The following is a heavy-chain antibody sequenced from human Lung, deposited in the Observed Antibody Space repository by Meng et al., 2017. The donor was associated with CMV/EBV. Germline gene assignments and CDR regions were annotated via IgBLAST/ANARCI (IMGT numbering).Heavy chain of an antibody. CDR3: AREREELITTFGVATSSRYGMHV. V-gene: IGHV3-21*01. CDR2: IRSSSCYI. J-gene: IGHJ6*02. Sequence: GESLKISCAASGFTFSRYSMNWVRQAPGKGLEWVSSIRSSSCYIYYTDSVKGRFTISTDNAKTSLYLQMNSLRAEDTAVYYCAREREELITTFGVATSSRYGMHVWGQGTTVTVSS. CDR1: GFTFSRYS. D-gene: IGHD3-3*01.